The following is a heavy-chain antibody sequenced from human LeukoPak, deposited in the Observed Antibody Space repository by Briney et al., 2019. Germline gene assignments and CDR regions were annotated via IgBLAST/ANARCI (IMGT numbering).Heavy chain of an antibody. J-gene: IGHJ2*01. CDR3: ARIKPYDYVWGSYRPGYFDL. Sequence: PSETLSLTCTVSGGSISSYYWSWIRQPPGKRLEWIGYIYYSGSTNYNPSLKSRVTISVDTSKNQFSLKLSSVTAADTAVYYCARIKPYDYVWGSYRPGYFDLWGRGTLVTVSS. D-gene: IGHD3-16*02. CDR1: GGSISSYY. CDR2: IYYSGST. V-gene: IGHV4-59*08.